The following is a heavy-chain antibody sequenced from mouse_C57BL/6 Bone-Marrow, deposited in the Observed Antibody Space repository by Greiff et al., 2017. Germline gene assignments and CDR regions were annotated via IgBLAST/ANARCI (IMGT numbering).Heavy chain of an antibody. V-gene: IGHV1-69*01. CDR1: GYTFTSYW. CDR2: IAPSDSYT. D-gene: IGHD2-2*01. J-gene: IGHJ4*01. Sequence: QVQLQQPGAELVMPGASVKLSCKASGYTFTSYWMHWVKQRPGQGLAWIGEIAPSDSYTNYNQKFKGKSTFTVDKSSSTAYMPLSSLTSEDSAVYYCAGVTTRYAMDYWGQGTSVTVSS. CDR3: AGVTTRYAMDY.